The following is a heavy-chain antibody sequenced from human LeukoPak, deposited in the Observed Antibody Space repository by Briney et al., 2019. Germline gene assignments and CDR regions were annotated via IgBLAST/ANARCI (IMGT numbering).Heavy chain of an antibody. Sequence: ASVKVSCKASGYTFTSYYMHWVRQAPGQGLEWMGIINPSGGSTSYAQKFQGRVTMTRDMSTSTVYMELSSLRSEDTAVYYCAREGLLRFLEWLPNRFDPWGQGTLVTVSS. D-gene: IGHD3-3*01. CDR2: INPSGGST. CDR1: GYTFTSYY. CDR3: AREGLLRFLEWLPNRFDP. V-gene: IGHV1-46*01. J-gene: IGHJ5*02.